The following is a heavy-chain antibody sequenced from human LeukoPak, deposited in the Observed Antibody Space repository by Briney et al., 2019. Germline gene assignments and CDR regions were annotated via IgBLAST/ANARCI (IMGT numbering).Heavy chain of an antibody. Sequence: GASVKVSCKGSAYTFTSYWIQWVRQAPGQGLEWMGLINPDGGSTAYAHRFQGRVTMTRDTSTSTVYMDLSSLGSEDTAMYDCARAPRNSSTMLDYWGQGTLVTVSS. D-gene: IGHD6-13*01. CDR1: AYTFTSYW. V-gene: IGHV1-46*01. CDR3: ARAPRNSSTMLDY. J-gene: IGHJ4*02. CDR2: INPDGGST.